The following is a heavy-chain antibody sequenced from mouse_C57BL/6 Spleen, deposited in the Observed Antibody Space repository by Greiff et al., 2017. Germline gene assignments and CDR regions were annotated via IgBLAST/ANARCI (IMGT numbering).Heavy chain of an antibody. V-gene: IGHV1-54*01. CDR3: ARGYGSSYEYAMEY. D-gene: IGHD1-1*01. CDR2: INTGSGGT. Sequence: QVQLQQSGAELVRPGTSVKVSCKASGYAFTNYLIAWVKQRPGQGLEWIGVINTGSGGTYYNEKFKGKATLTADKSSSTAYMQLSRLTAEDAEVYLCARGYGSSYEYAMEYWGQGTSVTVSS. J-gene: IGHJ4*01. CDR1: GYAFTNYL.